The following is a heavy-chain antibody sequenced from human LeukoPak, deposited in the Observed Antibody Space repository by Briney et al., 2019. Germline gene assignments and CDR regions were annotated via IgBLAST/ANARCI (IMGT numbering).Heavy chain of an antibody. CDR3: ARDRDIVVVPAATVYYYGMDV. CDR2: IIPILGIA. Sequence: SVKVSCKASGGTFSSYAISWVRQAPGQGLEWMGRIIPILGIANYAQKFQGRVTITADKSTSTAYMELSSLRSEDTAVYYCARDRDIVVVPAATVYYYGMDVWGQGTTVTVSS. CDR1: GGTFSSYA. D-gene: IGHD2-2*01. V-gene: IGHV1-69*04. J-gene: IGHJ6*02.